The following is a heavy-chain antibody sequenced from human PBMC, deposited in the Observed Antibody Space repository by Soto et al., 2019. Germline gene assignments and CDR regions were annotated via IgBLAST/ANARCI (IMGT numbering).Heavy chain of an antibody. J-gene: IGHJ3*02. D-gene: IGHD4-17*01. CDR1: GFTFDDYA. CDR3: ASSLSSATTDGFDI. V-gene: IGHV3-9*01. CDR2: ISWNSGSI. Sequence: DVQLVESGGGLVQPGRSLRLSCAASGFTFDDYAMHWVRQAPGKGLEWVSGISWNSGSIGYADCVKGRFTISRDNAKNSLYLQMNSLRAEDTALYFCASSLSSATTDGFDIWGQGTVVTVSA.